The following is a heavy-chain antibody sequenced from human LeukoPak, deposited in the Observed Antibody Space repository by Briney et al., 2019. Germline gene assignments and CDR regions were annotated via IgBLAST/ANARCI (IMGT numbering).Heavy chain of an antibody. CDR3: ARGMTYYYDSSGYYSPFDY. Sequence: SETLSLTCTVSGGSISSGGYYWGWIRQHPGKGLEWIGYIYYSGSTYYNPSLKSRVTISVDTSKNQFSLKLSSVTAADTAVYYCARGMTYYYDSSGYYSPFDYWGQGTLVTVSS. V-gene: IGHV4-31*03. D-gene: IGHD3-22*01. CDR2: IYYSGST. J-gene: IGHJ4*02. CDR1: GGSISSGGYY.